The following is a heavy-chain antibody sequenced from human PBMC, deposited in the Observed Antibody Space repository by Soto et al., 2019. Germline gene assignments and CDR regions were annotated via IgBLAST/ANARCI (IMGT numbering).Heavy chain of an antibody. D-gene: IGHD3-10*01. CDR2: IWYDGSNQ. J-gene: IGHJ6*02. Sequence: QVQLVESGGGVVQPGRSLRLSCAASGFTFSSYAMHWVRQAPGKGLEWVALIWYDGSNQYYADSVKGRFTISRDNSKNTLDLEMNSLRAEDTAVYYCARDSSEHCFGSGSYPSYGMDVWGQGTTVTVSS. CDR1: GFTFSSYA. CDR3: ARDSSEHCFGSGSYPSYGMDV. V-gene: IGHV3-33*01.